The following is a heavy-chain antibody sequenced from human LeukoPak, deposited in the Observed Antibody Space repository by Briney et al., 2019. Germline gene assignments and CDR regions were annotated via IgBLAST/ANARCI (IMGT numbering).Heavy chain of an antibody. D-gene: IGHD6-19*01. CDR2: INHRGST. CDR1: GGSFSDYY. J-gene: IGHJ3*02. Sequence: SETLSLTCAVYGGSFSDYYWTWIRQPPGKGLEWLGEINHRGSTHYNPSLKSRVTISVDTSKKQFSLKLSSVTAADTAVYYCATYSTGSDIWGQGTVVTVSS. CDR3: ATYSTGSDI. V-gene: IGHV4-34*01.